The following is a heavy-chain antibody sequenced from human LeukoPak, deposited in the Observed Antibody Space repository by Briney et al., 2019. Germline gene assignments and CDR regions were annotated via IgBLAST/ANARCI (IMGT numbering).Heavy chain of an antibody. V-gene: IGHV4-34*01. CDR2: INHSGST. J-gene: IGHJ4*02. CDR1: GGSFSGYY. D-gene: IGHD3-10*01. CDR3: ARLVLNYGSGTY. Sequence: SGTLSLTCAVYGGSFSGYYWSWIRQPPGKGLEWIGEINHSGSTNYNPSLKSRVTISVDTSKNQFSLKLSSVTAADTAVYYCARLVLNYGSGTYWGQGTLVTVSS.